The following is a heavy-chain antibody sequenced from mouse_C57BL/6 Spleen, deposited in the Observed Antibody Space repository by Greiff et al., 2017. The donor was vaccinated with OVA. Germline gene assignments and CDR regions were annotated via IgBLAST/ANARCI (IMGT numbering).Heavy chain of an antibody. V-gene: IGHV5-9*01. D-gene: IGHD2-4*01. CDR2: ISGGGGNT. CDR1: GFTFSSYT. CDR3: AREDDYDASYAMDY. Sequence: EVKLEESGGGLVKPGGSLKLSCAASGFTFSSYTMSWVRQTPEKRLEWVATISGGGGNTYYPDSVKGRFTISRDNAKNTLYLQMSSLRSEDTALYYCAREDDYDASYAMDYWGQGTSVTVSS. J-gene: IGHJ4*01.